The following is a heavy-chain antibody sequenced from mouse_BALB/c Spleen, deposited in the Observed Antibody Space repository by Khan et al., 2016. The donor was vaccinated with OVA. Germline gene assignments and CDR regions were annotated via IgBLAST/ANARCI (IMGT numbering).Heavy chain of an antibody. Sequence: VQLQQPGPELVKPGASVKMSCKASGYTFTYYVITWVKQRTGQGLEWIGEIYPGSDNAYYNERFKGKATLTADKSSNTTLMQLSRLTSADSAVYFCARGDGYYGYFDYWGQGTTLTVSS. CDR1: GYTFTYYV. CDR3: ARGDGYYGYFDY. CDR2: IYPGSDNA. J-gene: IGHJ2*01. D-gene: IGHD2-3*01. V-gene: IGHV1-81*01.